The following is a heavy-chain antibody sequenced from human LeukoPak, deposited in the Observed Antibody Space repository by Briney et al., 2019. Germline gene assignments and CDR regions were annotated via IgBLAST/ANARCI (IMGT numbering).Heavy chain of an antibody. CDR1: GFTFSSYA. J-gene: IGHJ4*02. D-gene: IGHD3-10*01. V-gene: IGHV3-30*04. Sequence: GGSLRLSCAASGFTFSSYAMHWVRQAPGKGLEWVAVISYDGSNKYYADSVKGRFTISRDNSKNTLYLQMNGLRAEDTAVYYCARDLTMVRGGPDWGQGTLVTVSS. CDR2: ISYDGSNK. CDR3: ARDLTMVRGGPD.